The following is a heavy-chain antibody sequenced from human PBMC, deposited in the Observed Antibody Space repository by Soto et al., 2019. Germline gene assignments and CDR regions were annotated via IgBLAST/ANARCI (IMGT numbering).Heavy chain of an antibody. D-gene: IGHD5-12*01. CDR1: GGSISSGGYS. V-gene: IGHV4-30-2*01. Sequence: QLQLQESGSGLVKPSQTLSLTCAVSGGSISSGGYSWSWIRQPPGKGLEWIGYIYHSGSTYYNPSPKGRVTISVDRAQNQFSLKLGSVAAGGTAVYYCARRRGFPYYYGMDVWGQGTTVTVSS. J-gene: IGHJ6*02. CDR2: IYHSGST. CDR3: ARRRGFPYYYGMDV.